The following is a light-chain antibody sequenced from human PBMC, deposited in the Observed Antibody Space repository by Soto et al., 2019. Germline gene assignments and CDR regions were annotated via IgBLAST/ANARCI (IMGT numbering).Light chain of an antibody. V-gene: IGKV3-11*01. CDR3: HQRRLWLS. CDR1: QSVSTY. Sequence: DIGLTQSPATLSLSPGDRATLACRANQSVSTYLNWYQQKRGQAPRLLIFDAPNRAAGIPARFSGSGSGTVLALNISSLHPEEFAVYLCHQRRLWLSFGGGPKVE. J-gene: IGKJ4*01. CDR2: DAP.